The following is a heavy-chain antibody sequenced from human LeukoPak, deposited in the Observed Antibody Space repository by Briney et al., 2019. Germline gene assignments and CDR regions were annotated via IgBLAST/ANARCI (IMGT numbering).Heavy chain of an antibody. V-gene: IGHV3-20*04. D-gene: IGHD4-17*01. J-gene: IGHJ4*02. CDR2: LNWNGGVT. Sequence: PGGSLRLSCAAYGFTFGNYGMSWVRQAPGKGLEWVSDLNWNGGVTGYADSVEGRFTISRDNAKNSQYLQMKRLRVEATALYYCGRAKTFGDASLLVDYWGEGTLVTVSS. CDR1: GFTFGNYG. CDR3: GRAKTFGDASLLVDY.